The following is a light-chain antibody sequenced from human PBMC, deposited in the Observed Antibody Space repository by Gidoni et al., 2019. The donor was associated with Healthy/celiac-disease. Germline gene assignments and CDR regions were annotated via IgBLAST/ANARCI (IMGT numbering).Light chain of an antibody. CDR1: SSDVGCYNY. CDR2: DVS. J-gene: IGLJ2*01. CDR3: CSYAGSYTFVV. Sequence: QSALTQPRSVSGSPGQSVTISCTGTSSDVGCYNYVSWYQQHPGKAPKLMIYDVSKRPSWVPDRFSGSKSGNTASLTISGLQAEDEADYYCCSYAGSYTFVVFGGGTKLTVL. V-gene: IGLV2-11*01.